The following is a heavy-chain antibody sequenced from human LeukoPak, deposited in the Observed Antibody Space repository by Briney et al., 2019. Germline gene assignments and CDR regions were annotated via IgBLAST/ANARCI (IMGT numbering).Heavy chain of an antibody. V-gene: IGHV3-7*03. Sequence: GGSLRLSCVASGFTFSSYWMSWVRQAPGKGLEWVANINQDESEKYYVDSVKGRFTISRDNARNSLYLQVNSLRADDTALYYCARGRDVDYWGQGTLVIVSS. CDR3: ARGRDVDY. CDR2: INQDESEK. CDR1: GFTFSSYW. J-gene: IGHJ4*02.